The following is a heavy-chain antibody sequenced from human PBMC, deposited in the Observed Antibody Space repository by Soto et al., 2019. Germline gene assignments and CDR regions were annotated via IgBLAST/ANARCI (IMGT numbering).Heavy chain of an antibody. Sequence: SETLSLTCAVYGGSFSGYYWSWIRQPPGKGLEWIGEINHSGSTNYNPSLKSRVTISVDTSKNQFSLKLSSVTAADTAVYYCARDTDGVCYFSYCGQGTLVTVSS. D-gene: IGHD2-8*01. CDR3: ARDTDGVCYFSY. CDR1: GGSFSGYY. CDR2: INHSGST. J-gene: IGHJ4*02. V-gene: IGHV4-34*01.